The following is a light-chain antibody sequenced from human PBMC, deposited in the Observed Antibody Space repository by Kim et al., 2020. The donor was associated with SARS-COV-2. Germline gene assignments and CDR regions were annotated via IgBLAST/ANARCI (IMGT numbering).Light chain of an antibody. CDR2: GKN. J-gene: IGLJ3*02. CDR3: NSRDSSGNHLM. Sequence: ALGQTVRITCQGDSLRSYYASWYQQKPGQAPLLVIYGKNNRPSGIPDRFSGSSSGNTASLTITGAQAEDEADYYCNSRDSSGNHLMFGGGTQLTVL. CDR1: SLRSYY. V-gene: IGLV3-19*01.